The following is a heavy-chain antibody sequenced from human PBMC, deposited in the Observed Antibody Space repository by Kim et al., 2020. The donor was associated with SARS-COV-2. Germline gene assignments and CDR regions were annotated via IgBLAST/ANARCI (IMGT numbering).Heavy chain of an antibody. CDR1: GFTFSSYS. D-gene: IGHD2-2*01. V-gene: IGHV3-21*01. Sequence: GGSLRLSCAASGFTFSSYSMNWVRQAPGKGLEWVSSISSSSSYIYYADSVKGRFTISRDNAKNSLYLQMNSLRAEDTAVYYCARGPKDLGYCSSTSCSNYYYYGMDVWGQGTTVTVSS. J-gene: IGHJ6*02. CDR2: ISSSSSYI. CDR3: ARGPKDLGYCSSTSCSNYYYYGMDV.